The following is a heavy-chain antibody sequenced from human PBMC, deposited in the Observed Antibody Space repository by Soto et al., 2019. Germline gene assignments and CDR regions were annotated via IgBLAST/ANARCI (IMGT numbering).Heavy chain of an antibody. Sequence: GGSLRLSCAASGFTFSSYAMSWVRQAPGKGLEWVSAISGSGGSTYYADSVKGRFTISRDNSKNTLYLQMNSLRAEDTAVYYCAKATIMVYAISYYYYGTDVWGQGTTVTVSS. D-gene: IGHD2-8*01. CDR1: GFTFSSYA. V-gene: IGHV3-23*01. CDR2: ISGSGGST. J-gene: IGHJ6*02. CDR3: AKATIMVYAISYYYYGTDV.